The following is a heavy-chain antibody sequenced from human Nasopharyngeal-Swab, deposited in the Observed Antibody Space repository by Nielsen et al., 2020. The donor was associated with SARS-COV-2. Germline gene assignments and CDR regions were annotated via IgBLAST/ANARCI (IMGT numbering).Heavy chain of an antibody. CDR3: ARGGYGSGSYHFDY. CDR2: IYYSGST. V-gene: IGHV4-31*01. J-gene: IGHJ4*02. Sequence: RQAPGKGLEWIGYIYYSGSTYYNPSLKSQVTISVDTSKNQFSLKLSSVTAADTAVYYCARGGYGSGSYHFDYWGQGTLVTVSS. D-gene: IGHD3-10*01.